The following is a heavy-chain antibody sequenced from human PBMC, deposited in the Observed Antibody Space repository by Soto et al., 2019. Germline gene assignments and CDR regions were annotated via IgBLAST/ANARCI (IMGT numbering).Heavy chain of an antibody. V-gene: IGHV3-7*01. CDR2: IKQDGSEK. J-gene: IGHJ4*02. D-gene: IGHD6-6*01. CDR3: AREYSGSSD. Sequence: EVQLVESGGGLVQPGGSMRLSCAASGFPFRDYWMTWVRQAPGKGLEGVANIKQDGSEKYYVDSVKGRFTIARDNAKNSLYLQMNSVRAEDSAMYDCAREYSGSSDWGQGTLVTVSS. CDR1: GFPFRDYW.